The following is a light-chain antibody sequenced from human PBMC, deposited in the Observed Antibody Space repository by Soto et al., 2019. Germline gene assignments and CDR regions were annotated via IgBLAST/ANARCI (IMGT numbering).Light chain of an antibody. CDR3: SSSTTSSSYV. V-gene: IGLV2-14*01. CDR1: SSGVGGYKY. J-gene: IGLJ1*01. CDR2: EVS. Sequence: QSALTQPASVSGSPGQSITISCTGTSSGVGGYKYVSWYQQHPGKAPKLMIYEVSNRPSGVSNRFSGSKSGNTASLTISGLQTEDEADYYCSSSTTSSSYVFGTGTKVTVL.